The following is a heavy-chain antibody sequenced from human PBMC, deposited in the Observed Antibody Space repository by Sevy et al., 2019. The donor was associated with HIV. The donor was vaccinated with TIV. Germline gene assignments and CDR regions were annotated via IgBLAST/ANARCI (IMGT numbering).Heavy chain of an antibody. Sequence: GESLKISCKGSGYSFTSYWIGWVREMPGKGLEWRGISYPGGSDTRYRPSFQGQITISADKPIRTAYLQWGSLKASDTAMYDCARGVVATYAFDIWGQGTMVTVSS. CDR2: SYPGGSDT. V-gene: IGHV5-51*04. J-gene: IGHJ3*02. D-gene: IGHD5-12*01. CDR1: GYSFTSYW. CDR3: ARGVVATYAFDI.